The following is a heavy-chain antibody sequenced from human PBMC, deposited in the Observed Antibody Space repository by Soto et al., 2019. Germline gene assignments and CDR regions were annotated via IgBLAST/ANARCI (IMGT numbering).Heavy chain of an antibody. D-gene: IGHD2-21*02. CDR2: IIPIYVTP. CDR1: GGTFRSFV. J-gene: IGHJ4*02. V-gene: IGHV1-69*01. CDR3: ARGFVTATHFFDS. Sequence: QVQLVQSGAEVKKPGSSVKVSCKVSGGTFRSFVFTWVRQAPGQGLEWMGGIIPIYVTPTYAQKFKGRVTITADESTTTSCMELSSLRSEDTALYFCARGFVTATHFFDSWGQGTLVTVSS.